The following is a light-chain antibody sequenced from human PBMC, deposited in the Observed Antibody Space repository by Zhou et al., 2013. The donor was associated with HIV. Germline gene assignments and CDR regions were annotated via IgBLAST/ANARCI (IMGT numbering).Light chain of an antibody. CDR2: GAS. V-gene: IGKV1-5*01. CDR1: QSVNSW. CDR3: QQYKNWPPAIT. Sequence: DIQMTQSPSTLSASVGDRVTITCRASQSVNSWLAWYQQKPGKGPRLLIYGASSRATGIPARFSGSGSGTDFTLTISRLQSEDFAVYYCQQYKNWPPAITFGQGTRLEIK. J-gene: IGKJ5*01.